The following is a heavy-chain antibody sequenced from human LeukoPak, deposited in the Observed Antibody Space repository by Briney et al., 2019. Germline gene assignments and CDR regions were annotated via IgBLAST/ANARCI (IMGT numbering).Heavy chain of an antibody. CDR2: ITPSGDST. CDR3: ARNFREGTTGFFDY. J-gene: IGHJ4*02. CDR1: GYAFTRYY. D-gene: IGHD1-1*01. Sequence: ASVKVSCTASGYAFTRYYMHWVRQAPGQGLEWMGIITPSGDSTSYAQRFQGRVTMTRDTSTSTFYMELSSLRSEDTAVYYCARNFREGTTGFFDYWGQGTLVTVSS. V-gene: IGHV1-46*01.